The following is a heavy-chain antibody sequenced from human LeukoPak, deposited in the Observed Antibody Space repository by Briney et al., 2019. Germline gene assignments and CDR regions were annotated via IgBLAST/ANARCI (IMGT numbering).Heavy chain of an antibody. Sequence: ASVKVSCKASGYTFTSYYMHWVRQAPGQGLEWMGIINPSGGSTSYAQKFQGRVTMTRDTSTSTVYTVLSSLRSEDTAVYYCASATMVRGVTLPDYWGQGTLVTVSS. CDR1: GYTFTSYY. J-gene: IGHJ4*02. D-gene: IGHD3-10*01. CDR2: INPSGGST. V-gene: IGHV1-46*01. CDR3: ASATMVRGVTLPDY.